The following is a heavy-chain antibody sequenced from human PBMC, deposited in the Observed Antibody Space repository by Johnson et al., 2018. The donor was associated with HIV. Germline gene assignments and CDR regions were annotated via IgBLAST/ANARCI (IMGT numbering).Heavy chain of an antibody. Sequence: VQLVESGGGLLQPGGSLRLSCAASGYSFDSHAMNWVRQGPGKGLEWVAAISYSGSSTYYADSVKGRFTISRDSSQNTLYLQMNNLRAEDTAVYYCARDPLTLTTTLDAFDLWGQGTMVTVSS. V-gene: IGHV3-23*04. CDR1: GYSFDSHA. J-gene: IGHJ3*01. D-gene: IGHD4-17*01. CDR3: ARDPLTLTTTLDAFDL. CDR2: ISYSGSST.